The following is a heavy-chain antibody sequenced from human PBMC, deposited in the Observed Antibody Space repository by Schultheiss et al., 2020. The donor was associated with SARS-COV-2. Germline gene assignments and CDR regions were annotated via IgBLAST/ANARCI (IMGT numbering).Heavy chain of an antibody. J-gene: IGHJ4*02. CDR3: ARDRGGSSGFDY. Sequence: SETLSLTCAVYGGSFSGYYWSWIRQPPGKGLEWIGEINHSGSTNYNPSLKSRVTISVDTSKNQFSLKLSSVTAADTAVYYCARDRGGSSGFDYWGQGTLVTVSS. CDR1: GGSFSGYY. D-gene: IGHD6-6*01. V-gene: IGHV4-34*01. CDR2: INHSGST.